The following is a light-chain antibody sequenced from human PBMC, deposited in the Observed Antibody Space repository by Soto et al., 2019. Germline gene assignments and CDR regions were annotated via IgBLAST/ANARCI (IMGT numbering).Light chain of an antibody. V-gene: IGKV1-5*03. CDR3: QQYNTYPWT. CDR2: KAS. CDR1: QSISSW. Sequence: DIQMTQSPSTLSASVGDRVTITCRASQSISSWLAWYQQKPGKAPKLLIYKASSLESGGPSRFSGSGSGTEFTLTISSLQADDFATYYCQQYNTYPWTFGQGTKVEIK. J-gene: IGKJ1*01.